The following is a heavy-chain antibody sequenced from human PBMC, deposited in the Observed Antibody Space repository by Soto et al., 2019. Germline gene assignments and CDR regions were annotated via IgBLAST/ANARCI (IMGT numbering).Heavy chain of an antibody. CDR3: ARVRGSGSYAAYYFDS. CDR1: GGSISNGGYY. D-gene: IGHD3-10*01. V-gene: IGHV4-31*03. Sequence: SETLSLTCTVSGGSISNGGYYWNWVRQHPGKGLEWIGYIHYSGSTWYNPSLESRVTISVDTSKDQFSLKLRSVTAADTAVYYCARVRGSGSYAAYYFDSWGQGTLVTVPQ. CDR2: IHYSGST. J-gene: IGHJ4*01.